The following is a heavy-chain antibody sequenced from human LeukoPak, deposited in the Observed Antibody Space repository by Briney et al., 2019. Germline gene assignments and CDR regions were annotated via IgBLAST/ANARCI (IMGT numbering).Heavy chain of an antibody. D-gene: IGHD6-13*01. J-gene: IGHJ4*02. CDR3: ARVGIAAAGALDY. CDR1: GYSISSGYY. CDR2: IYHSGST. Sequence: SETLSLTCTVSGYSISSGYYWGWIRQPPGKGLEWIGSIYHSGSTYYNPSLKSRVTTSVDTSKNQFSLKLSSVTAADTAVYYCARVGIAAAGALDYWGQGTLVTVSS. V-gene: IGHV4-38-2*02.